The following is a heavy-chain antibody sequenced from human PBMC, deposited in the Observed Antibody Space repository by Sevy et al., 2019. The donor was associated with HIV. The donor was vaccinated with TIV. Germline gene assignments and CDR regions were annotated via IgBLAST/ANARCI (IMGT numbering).Heavy chain of an antibody. CDR1: GYTFTSYG. J-gene: IGHJ4*02. D-gene: IGHD3-22*01. CDR2: ISAYNGNT. CDR3: AREGYYYDSSGFLGY. V-gene: IGHV1-18*04. Sequence: ASVKVSCKASGYTFTSYGISWVRQAPGQGLEWMGWISAYNGNTNYAQKLQGRVTMTTDTSTSTAYMGLRSLRSDDTAVYYCAREGYYYDSSGFLGYWGQGTLVTVSS.